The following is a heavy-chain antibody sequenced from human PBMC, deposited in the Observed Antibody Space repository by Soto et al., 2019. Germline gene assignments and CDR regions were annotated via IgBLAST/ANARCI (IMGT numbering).Heavy chain of an antibody. V-gene: IGHV1-18*01. CDR1: GYPFTSYG. CDR2: VSTYTDNT. D-gene: IGHD7-27*01. CDR3: AKGKFNSGWYFDL. Sequence: ASVKVSCKPSGYPFTSYGLSCVRQAPGQRLEWMGWVSTYTDNTNYAQNLQGRVTMTTNTSASTAYMELRSLRSEDTAVYYFAKGKFNSGWYFDLWGRGTLVTVSS. J-gene: IGHJ2*01.